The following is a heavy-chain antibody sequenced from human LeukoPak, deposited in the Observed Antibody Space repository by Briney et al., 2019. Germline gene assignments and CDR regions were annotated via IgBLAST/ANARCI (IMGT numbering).Heavy chain of an antibody. CDR2: ISGSGGST. CDR1: RVTFISDV. Sequence: GGGPRPSCVASRVTFISDVMCGVRAAPGKGLGWVSAISGSGGSTYYADSVKGRFTISRDNSKNTLYLQMNSLRAEDTAVYYCAKERIAAARFFDYWGQGTLVTVSS. CDR3: AKERIAAARFFDY. V-gene: IGHV3-23*01. D-gene: IGHD6-13*01. J-gene: IGHJ4*02.